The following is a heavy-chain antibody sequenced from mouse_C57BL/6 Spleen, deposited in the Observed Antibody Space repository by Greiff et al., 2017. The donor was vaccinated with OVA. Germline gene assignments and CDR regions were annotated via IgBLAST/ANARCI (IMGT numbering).Heavy chain of an antibody. CDR1: GYSFTGYY. J-gene: IGHJ4*01. D-gene: IGHD1-1*01. V-gene: IGHV1-42*01. Sequence: VQLQQSGPELVKPGASVKISCKASGYSFTGYYMNWVKQSPEKSLEWIGEINPSTGGTTYNQKFKAKATLTVDKSSSTAYMQLKSLTSEDSAVYYCARWDYYGSSYAMDYWGQGTSVTVSS. CDR2: INPSTGGT. CDR3: ARWDYYGSSYAMDY.